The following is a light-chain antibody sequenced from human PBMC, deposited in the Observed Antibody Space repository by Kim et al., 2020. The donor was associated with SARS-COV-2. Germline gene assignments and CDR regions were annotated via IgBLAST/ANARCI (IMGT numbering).Light chain of an antibody. CDR3: RQYAGSPYT. V-gene: IGKV3-20*01. J-gene: IGKJ2*01. CDR1: QSVSSSY. CDR2: ATS. Sequence: EIVLTQSPGTLSLSPGERATLSCRASQSVSSSYLAWYQQKPGQAPRLLIFATSTRATGIPDRFSGSGSGTDFTLTISRLEPEDFAVYYCRQYAGSPYTFGQGTKLEIK.